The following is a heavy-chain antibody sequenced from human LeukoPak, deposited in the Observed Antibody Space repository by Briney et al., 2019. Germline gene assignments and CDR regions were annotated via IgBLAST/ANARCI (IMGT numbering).Heavy chain of an antibody. J-gene: IGHJ4*02. CDR1: GFTFSSYA. Sequence: GGSLRLSCAASGFTFSSYAMGWVRQAPGKGLEWVSAISGSGADTYYADSVKGRFTISRDNSKNTLSLQMNTLRTDDTAVYYCAKGRALEVVAAFNYWGQGTVVTVSS. CDR2: ISGSGADT. CDR3: AKGRALEVVAAFNY. V-gene: IGHV3-23*01. D-gene: IGHD2-15*01.